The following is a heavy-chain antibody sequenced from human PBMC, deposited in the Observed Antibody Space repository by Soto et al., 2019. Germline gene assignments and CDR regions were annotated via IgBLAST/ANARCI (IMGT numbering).Heavy chain of an antibody. J-gene: IGHJ5*02. V-gene: IGHV1-46*01. CDR3: ARSPPWGSALGGWFDP. Sequence: QVQLVQSGAEVKKPGASVRVSCKASGYTFTSYCLHWVRQAPGQGLEWMGIINPGQGLAWMGIINPRGAGPGYAQKFPDRVTMTIDTSTSTVYMELSSLRSEDTAMYYCARSPPWGSALGGWFDPWGQGTLVTVSS. CDR1: GYTFTSYC. CDR2: INPRGAGP. D-gene: IGHD3-16*01.